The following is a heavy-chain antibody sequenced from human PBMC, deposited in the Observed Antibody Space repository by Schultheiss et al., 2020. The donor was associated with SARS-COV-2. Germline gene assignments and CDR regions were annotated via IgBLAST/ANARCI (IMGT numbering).Heavy chain of an antibody. V-gene: IGHV3-7*01. D-gene: IGHD6-19*01. CDR2: IKQDGSEK. J-gene: IGHJ4*02. CDR3: ARGGSSGWFLYFDY. Sequence: GGSLRLSCAASGFTFSSYWMSWVRQAPGKGLEWVANIKQDGSEKYYADSVKGRFTISRDNSKNTLYLQMNSLRAEDTAVYYCARGGSSGWFLYFDYWGQGTLVTVSS. CDR1: GFTFSSYW.